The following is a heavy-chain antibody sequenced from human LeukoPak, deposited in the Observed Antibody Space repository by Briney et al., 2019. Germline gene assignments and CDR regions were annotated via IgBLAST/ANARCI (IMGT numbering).Heavy chain of an antibody. D-gene: IGHD3-10*01. Sequence: GGSLRLSCAASGFTFSSYGMHWVRQAPGKGLEWVAVIWYDGSNKYYADSVKGRFTISRDNSKNTLYLQMNSLRAEDTAVYYCARDIASDYYGSGSFDYWGQGTLVTVFS. CDR2: IWYDGSNK. CDR3: ARDIASDYYGSGSFDY. CDR1: GFTFSSYG. J-gene: IGHJ4*02. V-gene: IGHV3-33*01.